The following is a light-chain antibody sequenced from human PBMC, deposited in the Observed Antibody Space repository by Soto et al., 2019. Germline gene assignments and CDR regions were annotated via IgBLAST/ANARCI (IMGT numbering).Light chain of an antibody. J-gene: IGKJ1*01. CDR3: QQYGSSRWT. V-gene: IGKV3-20*01. CDR1: QSVSSSY. CDR2: GAS. Sequence: EIVLTQSPGTLSLSPGERATLSCRASQSVSSSYLAWYQQKPGLAPMLLIYGASSRATGIPDRLSGSGSGTDFTLTIKRLENEDFAVYYCQQYGSSRWTFGQGTKVEIK.